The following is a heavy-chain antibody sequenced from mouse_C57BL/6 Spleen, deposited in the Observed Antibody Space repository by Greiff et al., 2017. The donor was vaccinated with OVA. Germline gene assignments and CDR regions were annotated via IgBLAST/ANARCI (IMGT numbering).Heavy chain of an antibody. CDR2: INPNNGGT. Sequence: EVQLQQSGPELVKPGASVKISCKASGYTFTDYYMNWVKQSHGKSLEWIGDINPNNGGTSYNQKFKGKATLTVDKSSSTAYMELRSLTSEDSAVYYCARRQIYYGNYPYAMDYWGQGTSVTVSS. J-gene: IGHJ4*01. V-gene: IGHV1-26*01. CDR1: GYTFTDYY. CDR3: ARRQIYYGNYPYAMDY. D-gene: IGHD2-1*01.